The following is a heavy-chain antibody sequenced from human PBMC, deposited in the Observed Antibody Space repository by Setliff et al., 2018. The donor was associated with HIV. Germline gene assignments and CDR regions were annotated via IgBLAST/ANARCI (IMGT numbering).Heavy chain of an antibody. V-gene: IGHV4-39*07. CDR1: RDSIRNGAYY. D-gene: IGHD6-19*01. J-gene: IGHJ4*02. CDR2: IYYRGSA. Sequence: KTSETLSLTCTVSRDSIRNGAYYWGWIRQPPGKGLEWIGSIYYRGSAYYNPSFKSRVTLSVDTSENQFSLRLSSVTAADTAVYFGARGGTVSADFDSWGQGTLVTVSS. CDR3: ARGGTVSADFDS.